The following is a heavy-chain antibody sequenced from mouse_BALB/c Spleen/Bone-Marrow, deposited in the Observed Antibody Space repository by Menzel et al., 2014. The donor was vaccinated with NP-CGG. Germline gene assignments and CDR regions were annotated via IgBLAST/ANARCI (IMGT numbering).Heavy chain of an antibody. D-gene: IGHD2-1*01. CDR2: SRNKVNDYTT. V-gene: IGHV7-1*02. CDR3: ARAVYGNFDY. CDR1: GFTFSDFY. Sequence: EVKVVESGGGLVQPGGSLRLSCATSGFTFSDFYVEWVRQPPGKRLEWIAASRNKVNDYTTEYSASVKGRFIVSRDTSQSILYLQMNALRAEDTAIYYCARAVYGNFDYWGQGTTLTVSS. J-gene: IGHJ2*01.